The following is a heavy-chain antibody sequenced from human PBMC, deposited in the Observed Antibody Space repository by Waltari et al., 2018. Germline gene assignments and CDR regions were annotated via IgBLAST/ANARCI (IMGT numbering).Heavy chain of an antibody. V-gene: IGHV4-59*08. D-gene: IGHD6-19*01. Sequence: QVQLQESGPGRVKSPETLTLTCTASGVPVSRYFWTWIRQAPGKGPEWIGYIRRTGDTKQNPSLKSRVTMSVDTSRNDFSLRLSSVTAADTAVYYCALWESGWRAFRFWGQGTLGTVSS. CDR2: IRRTGDT. J-gene: IGHJ4*03. CDR3: ALWESGWRAFRF. CDR1: GVPVSRYF.